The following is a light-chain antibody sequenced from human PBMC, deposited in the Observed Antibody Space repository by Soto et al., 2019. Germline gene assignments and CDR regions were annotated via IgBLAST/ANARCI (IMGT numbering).Light chain of an antibody. CDR1: SSDVGGYNF. CDR3: CSYATYNMI. Sequence: QSALTQPRSVSGSPGQSVTISCTGTSSDVGGYNFVSWYQQYPGKVPKLIIYDVTQRPSGVPHRFSASKSDNTASLTISGLQAEDEADYYCCSYATYNMILGGGTKLTVL. J-gene: IGLJ2*01. CDR2: DVT. V-gene: IGLV2-11*01.